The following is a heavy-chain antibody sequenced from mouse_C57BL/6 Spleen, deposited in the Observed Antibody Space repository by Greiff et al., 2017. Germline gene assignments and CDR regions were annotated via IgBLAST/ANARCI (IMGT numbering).Heavy chain of an antibody. CDR1: GYTFTDYY. D-gene: IGHD4-1*01. V-gene: IGHV1-26*01. J-gene: IGHJ2*01. Sequence: EVQLQQSGPELVKPGASVKISCKASGYTFTDYYMNWVKQSHGKSLEWIGDINPNNGGTSYNQKFKGKATLTVDKSSSTAYMELRSLTSEDSAVYYCARTGPDGYYFDYWGQGTTLTVSS. CDR3: ARTGPDGYYFDY. CDR2: INPNNGGT.